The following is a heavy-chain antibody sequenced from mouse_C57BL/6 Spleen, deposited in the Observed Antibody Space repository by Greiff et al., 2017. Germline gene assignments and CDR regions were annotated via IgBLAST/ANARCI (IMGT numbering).Heavy chain of an antibody. D-gene: IGHD1-1*01. CDR1: GFTFSDYY. CDR3: ARGYGSSYPSFAY. Sequence: EVMLVESEGGLVQPGSSMKLSCTASGFTFSDYYMAWVRQVPEKGLEWVANINYDGSSTYYLDSLKSRFIISRDNAKNILYLQMSSLKSEDTATYYCARGYGSSYPSFAYWGQGTLVTVSA. CDR2: INYDGSST. J-gene: IGHJ3*01. V-gene: IGHV5-16*01.